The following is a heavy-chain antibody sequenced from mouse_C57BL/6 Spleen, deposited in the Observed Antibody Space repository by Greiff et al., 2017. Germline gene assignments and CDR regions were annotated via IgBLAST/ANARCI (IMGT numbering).Heavy chain of an antibody. CDR2: IWSDGST. D-gene: IGHD1-1*01. CDR1: GFSLTSYG. J-gene: IGHJ4*01. Sequence: VMLVESGPGLVAPSQSLSITCTVSGFSLTSYGVHWVRQPPGKGLEWLVVIWSDGSTTYNSALKSRLSISKDNSKSQVFLKMNSLQTDDTAMYYCARQGTTVVARDAMDYWGQGTSVTVSS. CDR3: ARQGTTVVARDAMDY. V-gene: IGHV2-6-1*01.